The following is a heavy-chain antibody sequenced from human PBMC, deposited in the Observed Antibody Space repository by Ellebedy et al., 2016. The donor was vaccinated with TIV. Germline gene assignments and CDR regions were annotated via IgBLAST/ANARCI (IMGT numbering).Heavy chain of an antibody. Sequence: ASVKVSCKASGYTFTSYYIHWVRQAPGHGLEWMGIINPSGGSTRYAQTFQGRVTMTRDTSTSTVYMELSSLRSEDTAVYYCARERVRYGSGRNYYYYYGMDVWGQGTTVTVSS. D-gene: IGHD3-10*01. V-gene: IGHV1-46*01. CDR1: GYTFTSYY. J-gene: IGHJ6*02. CDR2: INPSGGST. CDR3: ARERVRYGSGRNYYYYYGMDV.